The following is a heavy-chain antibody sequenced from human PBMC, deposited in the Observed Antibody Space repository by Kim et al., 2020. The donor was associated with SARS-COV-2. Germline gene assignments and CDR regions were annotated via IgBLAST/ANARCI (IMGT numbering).Heavy chain of an antibody. Sequence: SVKVSCKASGGTFSSYAISWVRQAPGQGLEWMGGIIPIFGTANYAQKFQGRVTITADESTSTAYMELSSLRSEDTAVYYCARTDRPHNYGMDVWGQGTTVTVSS. CDR1: GGTFSSYA. V-gene: IGHV1-69*13. CDR2: IIPIFGTA. CDR3: ARTDRPHNYGMDV. J-gene: IGHJ6*02.